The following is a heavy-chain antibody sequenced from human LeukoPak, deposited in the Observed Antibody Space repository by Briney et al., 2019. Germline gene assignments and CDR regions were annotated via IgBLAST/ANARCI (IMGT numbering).Heavy chain of an antibody. Sequence: SETLTLTCAVYGGSFSGYYWSWIRQPPGKGLEWIGEINHSGSTNYNPSLKSRVTISVDTSKNQFSLKLSSVTAADTAVYYCARDSNYYDSSGYYSWGQGTLVTVSS. CDR3: ARDSNYYDSSGYYS. CDR2: INHSGST. D-gene: IGHD3-22*01. CDR1: GGSFSGYY. V-gene: IGHV4-34*01. J-gene: IGHJ4*02.